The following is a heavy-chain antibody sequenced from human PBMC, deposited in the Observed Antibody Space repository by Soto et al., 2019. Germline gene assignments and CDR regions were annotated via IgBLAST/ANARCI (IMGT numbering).Heavy chain of an antibody. CDR1: GFTFGDYA. Sequence: EVQLVESGGGLVKPGRSLRLSCTASGFTFGDYAMSWFRQAPGKGLEWVGFIRSKAYGGTTEYAASVKGRFTISRDDSKSIAYLQMNSLKTEDTAVYYCTRASYYDFWSGYYGDYWGQGTLVTVSS. CDR3: TRASYYDFWSGYYGDY. CDR2: IRSKAYGGTT. J-gene: IGHJ4*02. V-gene: IGHV3-49*05. D-gene: IGHD3-3*01.